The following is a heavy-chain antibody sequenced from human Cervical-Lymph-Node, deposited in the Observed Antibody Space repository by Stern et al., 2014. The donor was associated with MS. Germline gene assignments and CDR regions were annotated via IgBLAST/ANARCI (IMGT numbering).Heavy chain of an antibody. D-gene: IGHD3-3*01. CDR1: GYTFTNYG. CDR2: VRAYNGNI. V-gene: IGHV1-18*01. CDR3: ARSEREYGGVVDV. Sequence: VQLVESGAEVKKPGASVKVSCKASGYTFTNYGISWVRPAPGQGLEWMGWVRAYNGNINYGQKVQGRVAMTTDTSTSTAYRELRSLRSDDTAVYYCARSEREYGGVVDVWGQGTTVTVSS. J-gene: IGHJ6*02.